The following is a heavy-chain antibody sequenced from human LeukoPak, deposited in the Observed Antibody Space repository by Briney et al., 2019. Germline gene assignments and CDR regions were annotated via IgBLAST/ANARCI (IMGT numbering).Heavy chain of an antibody. CDR3: ARAETYYDFWSGQKYYFDY. CDR2: IKQDGSEK. Sequence: PGGSLRLSCAASGFTFSSYAMSWVRQAPGKGLEWVANIKQDGSEKYYVDSVKGRFTISRDNAKNSLYLQMNSLRAEDTAVYYCARAETYYDFWSGQKYYFDYWGQGTLVTVSS. D-gene: IGHD3-3*01. CDR1: GFTFSSYA. J-gene: IGHJ4*02. V-gene: IGHV3-7*03.